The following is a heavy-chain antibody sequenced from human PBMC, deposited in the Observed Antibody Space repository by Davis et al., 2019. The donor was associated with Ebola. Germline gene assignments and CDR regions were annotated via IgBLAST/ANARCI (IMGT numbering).Heavy chain of an antibody. CDR2: IYYSGST. CDR3: ARATRRGWFDP. J-gene: IGHJ5*02. Sequence: SETLSLTCTVSGGSISSGDYYWSWIRQPPGKGLEWIGYIYYSGSTYYNPSLKSRVTISVDRSKNQFSLKLSSVTAADTAVYYCARATRRGWFDPWGQGTLVTVSS. CDR1: GGSISSGDYY. V-gene: IGHV4-30-4*02. D-gene: IGHD3-10*01.